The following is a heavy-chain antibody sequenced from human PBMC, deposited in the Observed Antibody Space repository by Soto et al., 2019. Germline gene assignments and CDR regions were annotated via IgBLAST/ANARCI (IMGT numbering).Heavy chain of an antibody. V-gene: IGHV3-7*03. D-gene: IGHD2-21*02. Sequence: GGSLRLSCAASGFTFSSYWMSWVRQAPGKGLEWMANIKQDGSEKYYVDSVKGRFTISRDNAKNSLYLQMNSLRAEDTAVYYCARVSCGGDCYSNAFDIWGQGTMVTVSS. CDR1: GFTFSSYW. J-gene: IGHJ3*02. CDR3: ARVSCGGDCYSNAFDI. CDR2: IKQDGSEK.